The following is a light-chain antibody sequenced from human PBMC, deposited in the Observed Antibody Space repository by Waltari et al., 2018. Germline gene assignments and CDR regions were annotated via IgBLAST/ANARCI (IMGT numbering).Light chain of an antibody. J-gene: IGKJ4*01. CDR1: QSISSY. CDR2: AAS. CDR3: QQSYSTPRT. V-gene: IGKV1-39*01. Sequence: DIQMTQSPSSLSASVGDRVTITCRASQSISSYLNWYQQKPGKAPKLLIYAASRLQSGVPPRFSGSGSGTDFTLTISSLQPEDFATYYCQQSYSTPRTFGGGTKVEIK.